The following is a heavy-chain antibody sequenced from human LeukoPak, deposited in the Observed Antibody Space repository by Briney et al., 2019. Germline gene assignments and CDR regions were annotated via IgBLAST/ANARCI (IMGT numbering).Heavy chain of an antibody. Sequence: SETLSLTCAVYGGSFSGHYWSWIRQPPGKRLEWIGEINHSGSTNYNPSLKSRVTISVDTSKNQFSLKLSSVTAADTAVYYCARLTRVLLWFGELLSNFDYWGQGTLVTVSS. D-gene: IGHD3-10*01. CDR1: GGSFSGHY. CDR2: INHSGST. CDR3: ARLTRVLLWFGELLSNFDY. V-gene: IGHV4-34*01. J-gene: IGHJ4*02.